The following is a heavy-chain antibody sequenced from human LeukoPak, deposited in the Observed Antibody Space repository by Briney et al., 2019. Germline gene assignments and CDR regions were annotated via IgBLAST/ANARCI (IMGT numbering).Heavy chain of an antibody. Sequence: GGSLRLSCGASGFTFSSYWMSWVRQAPGKGLEWVANIKQDGREKYYVDSVKGRFTISRDNAKKSLYLQMDSLRAEDTAVYYCATHGYSELRYFDWSTNEWGQGTLVTVSS. CDR2: IKQDGREK. CDR1: GFTFSSYW. CDR3: ATHGYSELRYFDWSTNE. J-gene: IGHJ4*02. V-gene: IGHV3-7*01. D-gene: IGHD3-9*01.